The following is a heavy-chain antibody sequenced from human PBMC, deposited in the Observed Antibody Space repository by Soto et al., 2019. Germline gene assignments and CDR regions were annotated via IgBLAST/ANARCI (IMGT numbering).Heavy chain of an antibody. V-gene: IGHV3-9*01. Sequence: EVQLVESGGGWIQPGRSLKVTCAASGFSFDNVAMNWVRQAPGKGLEWVAGISWSSHETGYADSVKGRFTISRDKAKNSLYLQMTSLRAEDTALYYCAKGWTFISADGFDFWGQGTMVTVSS. J-gene: IGHJ3*01. D-gene: IGHD3-10*01. CDR3: AKGWTFISADGFDF. CDR1: GFSFDNVA. CDR2: ISWSSHET.